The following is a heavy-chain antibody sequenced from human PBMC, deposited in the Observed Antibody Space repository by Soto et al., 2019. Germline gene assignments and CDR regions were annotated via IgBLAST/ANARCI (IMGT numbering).Heavy chain of an antibody. CDR2: IYYSGST. CDR1: GGSISSSSYY. Sequence: QLQLQESGPGLVKPSETLSLTCTVSGGSISSSSYYWGWIRQPPGKGLEWIGSIYYSGSTYYNPSPKGRVTLAVDTSTNQFSLKLSSVTAADTAVYYCARLGGAVAPYYYGMDVWGHGTTVTVSS. J-gene: IGHJ6*02. V-gene: IGHV4-39*01. CDR3: ARLGGAVAPYYYGMDV. D-gene: IGHD6-19*01.